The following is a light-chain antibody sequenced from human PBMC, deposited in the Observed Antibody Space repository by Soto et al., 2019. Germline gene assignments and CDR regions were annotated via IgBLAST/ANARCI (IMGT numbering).Light chain of an antibody. Sequence: IQMTQFPSSLSASVRDRVTVTCRASQSISSYLNWYQQKPGKAPNLLIYATSSLQSGVPSRFSGSGSGTDFTLTISSLQAEDFATYFCQQTYSAPQTFGQGTKVDIK. J-gene: IGKJ1*01. CDR3: QQTYSAPQT. V-gene: IGKV1-39*01. CDR1: QSISSY. CDR2: ATS.